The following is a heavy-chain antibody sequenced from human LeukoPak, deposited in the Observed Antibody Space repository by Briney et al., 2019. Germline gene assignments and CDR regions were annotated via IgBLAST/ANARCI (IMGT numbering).Heavy chain of an antibody. D-gene: IGHD3-10*01. CDR3: ATPPVWFGEFMSGNSILGYFQD. CDR1: GHTLTELS. CDR2: FDTQGGET. Sequence: ASVKVSCKISGHTLTELSIHWVRQAPGKGLEWMGGFDTQGGETIFAQNFQGRVTMTEDTSSDTAYMELSSLTSEDTAVYYCATPPVWFGEFMSGNSILGYFQDWGQGTLATVSS. J-gene: IGHJ1*01. V-gene: IGHV1-24*01.